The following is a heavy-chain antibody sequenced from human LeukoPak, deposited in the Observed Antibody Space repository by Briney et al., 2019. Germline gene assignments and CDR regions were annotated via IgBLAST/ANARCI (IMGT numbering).Heavy chain of an antibody. CDR1: GFTFSSYA. D-gene: IGHD3-16*02. CDR3: AKDDSPGTFGGVIVPLDY. CDR2: ISGSGGST. J-gene: IGHJ4*02. Sequence: PGGSLRLSCAASGFTFSSYAMSWVRQAPGKGLEWVSAISGSGGSTYYADSVKGRFTISRDNSKNTLYLQMDSLRAEDTAVYYCAKDDSPGTFGGVIVPLDYWGQGTLVTVSS. V-gene: IGHV3-23*01.